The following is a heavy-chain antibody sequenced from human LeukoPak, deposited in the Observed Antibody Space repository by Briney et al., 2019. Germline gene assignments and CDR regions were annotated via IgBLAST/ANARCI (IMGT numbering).Heavy chain of an antibody. V-gene: IGHV3-21*01. CDR2: ISGSRSYI. CDR3: AIKSGYRGY. CDR1: GFTFSIYS. J-gene: IGHJ4*02. Sequence: GGSLRLSCAASGFTFSIYSMNWVRQAPGKGLEWVSSISGSRSYIYYADSVKGRFTISRDNAKTSLYLQMNSLRAEGTALYYCAIKSGYRGYWGQGTLVTVSS. D-gene: IGHD3-3*01.